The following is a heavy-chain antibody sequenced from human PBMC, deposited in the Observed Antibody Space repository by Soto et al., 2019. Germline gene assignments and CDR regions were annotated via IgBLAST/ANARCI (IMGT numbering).Heavy chain of an antibody. CDR3: ATRVSGSFYGMDV. CDR2: FYYSGTT. D-gene: IGHD1-26*01. J-gene: IGHJ6*02. Sequence: SETLSLTCTVSGGSIRAYYWSWIRQPPGKGLEWIGYFYYSGTTNYGPSLKSRVTMSVDTSKNQFSLKLSSVTAADTAVYYCATRVSGSFYGMDVWGQGTTVTVSS. CDR1: GGSIRAYY. V-gene: IGHV4-59*01.